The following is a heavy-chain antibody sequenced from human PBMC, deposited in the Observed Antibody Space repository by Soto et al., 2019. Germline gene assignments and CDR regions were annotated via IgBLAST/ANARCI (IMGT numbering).Heavy chain of an antibody. Sequence: TLSLTCTVSGGSISSGGYYWSWIRQHPGKGLEWIGYIYYSGSTYYNPSLKSRVTISVDTSKNQFSLKLSSVTAADTAVYYCARASLLRYSGYDTIDYWGQGNLVTVSS. CDR3: ARASLLRYSGYDTIDY. V-gene: IGHV4-31*03. D-gene: IGHD5-12*01. CDR1: GGSISSGGYY. J-gene: IGHJ4*02. CDR2: IYYSGST.